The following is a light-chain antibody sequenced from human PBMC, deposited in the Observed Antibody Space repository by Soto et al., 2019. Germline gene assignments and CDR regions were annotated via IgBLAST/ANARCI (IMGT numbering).Light chain of an antibody. CDR1: SSNIGSNY. CDR3: AAWAYSLSGRV. J-gene: IGLJ3*02. Sequence: QSVLTQPPSASGTPGKRVTISCSGSSSNIGSNYVYWYQQLPGTAPKLLIYSNNQRPSGVPDRFSGSKSGTSASLAISGLRSEYEADYYCAAWAYSLSGRVFGGGTKLTVL. CDR2: SNN. V-gene: IGLV1-47*02.